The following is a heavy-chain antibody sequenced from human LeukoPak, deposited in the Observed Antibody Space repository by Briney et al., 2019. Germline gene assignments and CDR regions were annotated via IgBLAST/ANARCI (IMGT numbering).Heavy chain of an antibody. V-gene: IGHV1-24*01. J-gene: IGHJ4*02. Sequence: ASVNVSCKVSGYTLTELSMHWVRQAPGKGLEWMGGFDPEDGETIYAQKFQGRVTMTEDTSTDTAYMELSSLRSEDTAVYYCATIILAQGATSFDYWGQGTLVTVSS. CDR1: GYTLTELS. CDR3: ATIILAQGATSFDY. D-gene: IGHD1-26*01. CDR2: FDPEDGET.